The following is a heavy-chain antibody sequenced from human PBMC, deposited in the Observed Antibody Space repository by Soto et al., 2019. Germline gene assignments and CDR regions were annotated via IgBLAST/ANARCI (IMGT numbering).Heavy chain of an antibody. J-gene: IGHJ3*02. CDR2: IYTSGST. D-gene: IGHD6-6*01. CDR3: ARVLVYSSSSGAFDI. Sequence: PSETLSLTCTVSSDSISSYYWSRIRQPAGKGLEWIGRIYTSGSTNYNPSLKSRVTMSVDTSKNQFSLKLSSVTAADTAVYYCARVLVYSSSSGAFDIWGQGTMVTVSS. CDR1: SDSISSYY. V-gene: IGHV4-4*07.